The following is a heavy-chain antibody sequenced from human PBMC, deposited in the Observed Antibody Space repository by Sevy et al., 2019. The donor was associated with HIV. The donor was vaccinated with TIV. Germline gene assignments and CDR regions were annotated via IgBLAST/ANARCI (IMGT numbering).Heavy chain of an antibody. D-gene: IGHD3-10*01. CDR3: ARGHYGSGSYYMDV. V-gene: IGHV4-59*01. CDR1: GGSISSYY. Sequence: SETLSPTCTVSGGSISSYYWSWIRQPPGKGLEWIGYIYYSGSTNYNPSLKSRVTISVDTSKNQFSLKLSSVTAADTAVYYCARGHYGSGSYYMDVWGKGTTVTVSS. J-gene: IGHJ6*03. CDR2: IYYSGST.